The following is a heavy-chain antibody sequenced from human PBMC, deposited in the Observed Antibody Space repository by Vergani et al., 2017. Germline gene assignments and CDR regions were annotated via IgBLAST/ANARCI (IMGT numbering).Heavy chain of an antibody. V-gene: IGHV3-33*01. CDR2: TWYYGNNK. J-gene: IGHJ5*02. CDR3: GRDLGLLYSRFDP. CDR1: GFTFNQYG. D-gene: IGHD2/OR15-2a*01. Sequence: QVQLVESGGGVVQPGRSLRLSCAASGFTFNQYGMHWVRQAPGKGLEWVAVTWYYGNNKQYADSVKGRFTISRDNSKSTMYLQMNSLRDEDTGVYYCGRDLGLLYSRFDPWGQGTLVTVSS.